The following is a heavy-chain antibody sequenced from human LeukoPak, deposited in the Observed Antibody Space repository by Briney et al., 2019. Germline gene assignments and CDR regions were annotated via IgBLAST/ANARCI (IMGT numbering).Heavy chain of an antibody. CDR2: IKSKTDGGTT. Sequence: GGSLRLSCAASGFTFSNAWMSRVRQAPGKGLEWVGRIKSKTDGGTTDYAAPVKGRFTISRDDSKNTLYLQMNSLKTEDTAVYYCTTDAESYGDKPEGLDYWGQGALVTVSS. D-gene: IGHD4-17*01. J-gene: IGHJ4*02. V-gene: IGHV3-15*01. CDR3: TTDAESYGDKPEGLDY. CDR1: GFTFSNAW.